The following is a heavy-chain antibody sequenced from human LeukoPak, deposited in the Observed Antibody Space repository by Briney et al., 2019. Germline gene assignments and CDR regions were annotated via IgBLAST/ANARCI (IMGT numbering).Heavy chain of an antibody. CDR1: GFTFSSYA. CDR2: ISGSGGST. V-gene: IGHV3-23*01. D-gene: IGHD1-1*01. CDR3: ARNWNDDYYFDY. J-gene: IGHJ4*02. Sequence: GGSLRLSCAASGFTFSSYAMSWVRQAPGKGLEWVSAISGSGGSTYYADSVKGRFTISRDNSKNTLYLQTNSLRAEDTAVYYCARNWNDDYYFDYWGQGTLVTVSS.